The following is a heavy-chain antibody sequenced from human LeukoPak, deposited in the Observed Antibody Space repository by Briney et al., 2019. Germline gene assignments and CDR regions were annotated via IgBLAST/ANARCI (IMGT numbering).Heavy chain of an antibody. CDR3: ARGLRLFYNWFDP. J-gene: IGHJ5*02. Sequence: SETLSLTCAVYGGSFSGYYWSWIRQPPGKGLEWIGEINHSGSTNYNPSLKSRVTISVDTSKNQFSLKLSSVTAADTAVYYCARGLRLFYNWFDPWGQGTLVTVSS. D-gene: IGHD5-12*01. CDR1: GGSFSGYY. V-gene: IGHV4-34*01. CDR2: INHSGST.